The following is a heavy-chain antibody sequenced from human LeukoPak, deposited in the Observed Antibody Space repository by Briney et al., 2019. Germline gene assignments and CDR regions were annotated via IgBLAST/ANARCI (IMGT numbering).Heavy chain of an antibody. D-gene: IGHD6-13*01. CDR3: AKDYSSSWYSWFDP. CDR2: ISYDGSNK. Sequence: GRSLRLSCAASGFTFSSYAMHWVRQAPGKGLEWVAVISYDGSNKYYADSVKGRFTISRDNSKNTLYLQMNSLRAEDTAVYYCAKDYSSSWYSWFDPWGQGTLVTVSS. J-gene: IGHJ5*02. V-gene: IGHV3-30*04. CDR1: GFTFSSYA.